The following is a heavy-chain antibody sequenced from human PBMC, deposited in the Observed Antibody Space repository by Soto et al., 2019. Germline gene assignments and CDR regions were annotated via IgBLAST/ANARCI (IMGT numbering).Heavy chain of an antibody. CDR2: IYYSGST. V-gene: IGHV4-59*04. CDR3: ARHHLGYCSGGSCRQNYYYYMDV. CDR1: GGSISSYW. J-gene: IGHJ6*03. Sequence: SETLSLTCTVSGGSISSYWWSWIRQRPGKGLEWVGCIYYSGSTYYNPSLKSRVAISVDTSKNQFSLKLSSVTAADTAVYYCARHHLGYCSGGSCRQNYYYYMDVWGKGTTVTVSS. D-gene: IGHD2-15*01.